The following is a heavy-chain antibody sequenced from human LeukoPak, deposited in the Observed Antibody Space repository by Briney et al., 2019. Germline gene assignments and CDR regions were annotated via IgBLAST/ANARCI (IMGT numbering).Heavy chain of an antibody. Sequence: LSLTCAVYGGSFSGYYMSWIRQAPGKGLEWVSYISSSGSTICYADSVKGRFTISRDKAKNSLYLQMNSLRAEDTTVYYCSRLTDGYIRFYFDYWGQGTLVTVSS. J-gene: IGHJ4*02. D-gene: IGHD5-24*01. CDR3: SRLTDGYIRFYFDY. V-gene: IGHV3-11*01. CDR2: ISSSGSTI. CDR1: GGSFSGYY.